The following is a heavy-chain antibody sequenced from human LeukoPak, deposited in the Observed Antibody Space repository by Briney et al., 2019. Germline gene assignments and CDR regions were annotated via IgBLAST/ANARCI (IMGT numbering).Heavy chain of an antibody. CDR1: GFTFSGYA. D-gene: IGHD1-26*01. Sequence: AGGSLRLSCAASGFTFSGYAMTWVRQAPGKGLEWVSIISGSGGSTSYADSVKGRFTISRDNSKNTLFLQMNSLRAEDTAVYYCARDRGWYSGSPLDYWGQGTLVTVSS. CDR2: ISGSGGST. J-gene: IGHJ4*02. CDR3: ARDRGWYSGSPLDY. V-gene: IGHV3-23*01.